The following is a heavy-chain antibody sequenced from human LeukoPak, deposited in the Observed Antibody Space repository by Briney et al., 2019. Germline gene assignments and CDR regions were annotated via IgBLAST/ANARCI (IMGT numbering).Heavy chain of an antibody. J-gene: IGHJ4*02. CDR3: ASLAYCGGDCYSNFDY. Sequence: GVSLRLSCAPSGFTFNIYAMHCVRRAPGKALEGVAVISYDGSNKYYADCVRGRFTVSRDNSKNTLYLQMNSLRAADTAVYYCASLAYCGGDCYSNFDYWGQGTLVTVSS. V-gene: IGHV3-30-3*01. D-gene: IGHD2-21*02. CDR2: ISYDGSNK. CDR1: GFTFNIYA.